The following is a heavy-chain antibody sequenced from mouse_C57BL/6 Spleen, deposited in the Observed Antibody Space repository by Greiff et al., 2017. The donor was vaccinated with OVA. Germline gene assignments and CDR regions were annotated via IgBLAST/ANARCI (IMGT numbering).Heavy chain of an antibody. J-gene: IGHJ3*01. CDR3: ARGGNYRFAY. Sequence: VKLLESGPGLVAPSPSLSITCTVSGFSLTSYGVHWVRQSPGQGLEWLGVIWGVGSTNYNSALNSRLSISTDNSKSQVFLKMNSLQTDDTAMYYCARGGNYRFAYWGQGTLVTVSA. CDR1: GFSLTSYG. D-gene: IGHD2-1*01. CDR2: IWGVGST. V-gene: IGHV2-6*01.